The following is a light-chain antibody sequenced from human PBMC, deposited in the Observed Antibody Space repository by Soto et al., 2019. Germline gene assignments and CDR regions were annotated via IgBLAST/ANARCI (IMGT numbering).Light chain of an antibody. V-gene: IGKV3-11*01. J-gene: IGKJ5*01. Sequence: EIVLTQSPATLSLSPGERATLFCRASQSVSSYLAWYQQKPGQAPRLLIYDTSNRATGIPARFSGTGSGTDFTLTISSLEPEDFAVYYCQQRLSWPITFGQGTRLDIK. CDR2: DTS. CDR1: QSVSSY. CDR3: QQRLSWPIT.